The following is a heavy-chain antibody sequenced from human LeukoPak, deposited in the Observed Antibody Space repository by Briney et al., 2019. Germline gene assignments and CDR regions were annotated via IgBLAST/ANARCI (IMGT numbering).Heavy chain of an antibody. CDR2: ISSSSSAI. J-gene: IGHJ3*02. Sequence: GGSLRLSCAASGFIFSSYSINWVRQAPGKGLEWLSYISSSSSAINYADSVKGRFTISRDNSKNTLYLQMNSLRAEDTAVYYCARANYDYVWGSYRSYAFDIWGQGTMVTVSS. D-gene: IGHD3-16*02. CDR1: GFIFSSYS. CDR3: ARANYDYVWGSYRSYAFDI. V-gene: IGHV3-48*01.